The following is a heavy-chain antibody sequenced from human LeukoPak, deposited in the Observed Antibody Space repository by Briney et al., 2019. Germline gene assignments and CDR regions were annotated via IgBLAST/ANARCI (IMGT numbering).Heavy chain of an antibody. CDR3: AKGRWTTVVIKSYFFDY. CDR2: ISYDGSNK. CDR1: GFTFSSYA. Sequence: GGSLRLSCAASGFTFSSYAMHWVRQAPGKGLEWVAVISYDGSNKYYADSVKGRFTISRDNSKNTLYLQMNSLRAEDTAVYYCAKGRWTTVVIKSYFFDYWGQGTLVTVSS. J-gene: IGHJ4*02. D-gene: IGHD4-23*01. V-gene: IGHV3-30-3*01.